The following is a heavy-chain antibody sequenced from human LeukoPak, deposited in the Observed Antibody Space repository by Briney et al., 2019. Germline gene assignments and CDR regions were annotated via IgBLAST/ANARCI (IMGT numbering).Heavy chain of an antibody. CDR3: ARDQWRTTVTTRLNYYYGMDV. J-gene: IGHJ6*02. CDR2: IKQDGSEK. Sequence: PGGSLRLSCAASGFTFSSYSMNWVRQAPGKGLEWVANIKQDGSEKYYVDSVKGRFTISRDNAKNSLYLQMNSLRAEDTAVYYCARDQWRTTVTTRLNYYYGMDVWGQGTTVTVSS. V-gene: IGHV3-7*01. CDR1: GFTFSSYS. D-gene: IGHD4-17*01.